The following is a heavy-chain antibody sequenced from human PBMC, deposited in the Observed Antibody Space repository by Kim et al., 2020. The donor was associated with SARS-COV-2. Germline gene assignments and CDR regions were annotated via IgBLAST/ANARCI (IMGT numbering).Heavy chain of an antibody. CDR3: ARLRSGYYDSYFDY. D-gene: IGHD3-22*01. CDR1: GGSISSSSYY. CDR2: IYYSGST. V-gene: IGHV4-39*01. J-gene: IGHJ4*02. Sequence: SETLSLTCTVSGGSISSSSYYWGWIRQPPGKGLEWIGSIYYSGSTYYNPSLKSRVTISVDTSKNQFSLKLSSVTAADTAVYYCARLRSGYYDSYFDYWGQRTLAT.